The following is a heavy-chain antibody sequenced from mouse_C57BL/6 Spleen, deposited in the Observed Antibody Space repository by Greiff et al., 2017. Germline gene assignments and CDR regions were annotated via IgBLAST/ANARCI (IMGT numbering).Heavy chain of an antibody. CDR1: GFTFSSYA. D-gene: IGHD5-2*01. V-gene: IGHV5-4*01. J-gene: IGHJ4*01. CDR2: ISDGGSYT. CDR3: ARVEYDAMDY. Sequence: EVQLQESGGGLVKPGGSLKLSCAASGFTFSSYAMSWVRQTPEKRLEWVATISDGGSYTYYPDNVKGRFTISRDNAKNNLYLQMSHLKSEDTAMYYCARVEYDAMDYWGQGTSVTVSS.